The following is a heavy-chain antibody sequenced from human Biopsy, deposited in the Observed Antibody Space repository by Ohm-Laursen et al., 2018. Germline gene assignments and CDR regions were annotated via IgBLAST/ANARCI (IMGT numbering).Heavy chain of an antibody. CDR2: IYYTGST. J-gene: IGHJ2*01. V-gene: IGHV4-59*01. Sequence: SDTLSLTCTVSDGAINSYYWNWIRQPPGKRLEWIGNIYYTGSTDYNPSLQSRVTISVDTSKNHFSLRLRSVTPADTAIYYCARDRGYYSDRTVPGYFDLWGRATLVTVSS. CDR3: ARDRGYYSDRTVPGYFDL. D-gene: IGHD3-22*01. CDR1: DGAINSYY.